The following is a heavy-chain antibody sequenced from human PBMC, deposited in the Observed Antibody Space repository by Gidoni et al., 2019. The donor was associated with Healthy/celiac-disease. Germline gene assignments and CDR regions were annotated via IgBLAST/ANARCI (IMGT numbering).Heavy chain of an antibody. Sequence: QVQLVQSGAEVKKPGSSVKVSCKASGSTFSSYAISWVRQAPGQGLEWMGGIIPLFGTANYAQKFQGRVTITADKSTSTAYMELSSLRSEDTAVYYCARGFPAPGFGVTYFDYWGQGTLVTVSS. J-gene: IGHJ4*02. D-gene: IGHD3-10*01. CDR1: GSTFSSYA. V-gene: IGHV1-69*06. CDR3: ARGFPAPGFGVTYFDY. CDR2: IIPLFGTA.